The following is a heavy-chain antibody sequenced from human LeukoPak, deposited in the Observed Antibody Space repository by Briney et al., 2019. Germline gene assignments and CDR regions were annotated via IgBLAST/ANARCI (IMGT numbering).Heavy chain of an antibody. V-gene: IGHV4-4*07. J-gene: IGHJ4*02. CDR1: GGSFSSHY. CDR3: ARGSPSAASFFSY. Sequence: SETLSLTCTVSGGSFSSHYWTWIRQSAGKGLEWLGRISTSGTTHFNPSFESRLSMSLDTSKAQFSLKLTSVTAADTAVYFCARGSPSAASFFSYWGQGTLVTVSS. D-gene: IGHD1-26*01. CDR2: ISTSGTT.